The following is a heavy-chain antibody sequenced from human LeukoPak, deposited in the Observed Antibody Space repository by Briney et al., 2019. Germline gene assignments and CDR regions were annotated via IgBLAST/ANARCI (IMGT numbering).Heavy chain of an antibody. D-gene: IGHD4-17*01. CDR1: GFTVSSNY. Sequence: GGSLRLSCAASGFTVSSNYMSWVRQAPGKGREWVAVIYSGGSTYYADSVKGRFTISRDNSKNTLYLQMHSLRAEDTAVYYCAATVTTEAFDIWGQGTMVTVSS. CDR2: IYSGGST. CDR3: AATVTTEAFDI. J-gene: IGHJ3*02. V-gene: IGHV3-53*01.